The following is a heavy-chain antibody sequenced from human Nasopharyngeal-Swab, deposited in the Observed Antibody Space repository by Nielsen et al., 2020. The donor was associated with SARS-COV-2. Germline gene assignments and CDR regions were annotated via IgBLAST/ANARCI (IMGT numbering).Heavy chain of an antibody. D-gene: IGHD6-19*01. J-gene: IGHJ2*01. Sequence: SVKVSCKVSGYTLTELSMHWVRQAPGKGLEWMGGFDPEDGETIYAQKFQGRVTTTEDTSTDTAYMELSSLRSEDTAVYYCATSPAVAGTNWYFDLWGRGTLVTVSS. CDR2: FDPEDGET. CDR1: GYTLTELS. V-gene: IGHV1-24*01. CDR3: ATSPAVAGTNWYFDL.